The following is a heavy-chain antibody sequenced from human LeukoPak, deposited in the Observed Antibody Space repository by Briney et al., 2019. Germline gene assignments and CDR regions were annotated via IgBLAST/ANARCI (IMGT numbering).Heavy chain of an antibody. CDR3: PKGLSAFDY. CDR1: GFTFSSSA. J-gene: IGHJ4*02. Sequence: GGSLRLSCAASGFTFSSSAMNWVRQAPGKGLEWVSAITGSGGTTYYADSVKGRFTISRDNSKNTLYLRMNSLRGEDTAVYYCPKGLSAFDYWGQGTLVTVSS. V-gene: IGHV3-23*01. CDR2: ITGSGGTT. D-gene: IGHD6-13*01.